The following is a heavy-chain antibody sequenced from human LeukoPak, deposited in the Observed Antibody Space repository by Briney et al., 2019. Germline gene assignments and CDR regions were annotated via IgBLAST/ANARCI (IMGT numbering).Heavy chain of an antibody. V-gene: IGHV3-30*02. CDR1: GFTFSSYG. D-gene: IGHD6-13*01. CDR2: IRYDGSNK. J-gene: IGHJ4*02. Sequence: PGGSLRLSCAASGFTFSSYGMHWVRQALGKGLEWVAFIRYDGSNKYYADSVKGRFTISRDNSKNTLYLQMNSLRAEDTAVYYCAKDYSSSWYSYAYYFDYWGQGTLVTVSS. CDR3: AKDYSSSWYSYAYYFDY.